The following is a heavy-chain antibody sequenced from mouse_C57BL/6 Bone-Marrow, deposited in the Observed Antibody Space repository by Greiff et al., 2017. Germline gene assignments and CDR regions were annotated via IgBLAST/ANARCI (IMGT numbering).Heavy chain of an antibody. V-gene: IGHV1-54*01. CDR3: ARSSTMVTTGDY. CDR1: GYAFTNYL. Sequence: VQLQQSGAELVRPGTSVKVSCKASGYAFTNYLIEWVKQRPGQGLEWIGVINPGSGGTNYNEKFKGKATLTADKSSSTAYMQLSSLTSEDSAVYFCARSSTMVTTGDYWGQGSTRTVS. D-gene: IGHD2-2*01. J-gene: IGHJ2*01. CDR2: INPGSGGT.